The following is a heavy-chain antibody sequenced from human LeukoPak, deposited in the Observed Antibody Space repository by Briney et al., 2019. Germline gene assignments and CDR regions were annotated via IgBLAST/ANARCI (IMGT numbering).Heavy chain of an antibody. Sequence: GGSLRLSCAASGFIFSSHGMNWVRQAPGKGLEWVSGISPSGDITYYADSVKGRFTISRDNAKNSLYLQMNSLRAEDTAVYYCAKFAQRYCSGGSCHPFDYWGQGTLVTVSS. CDR3: AKFAQRYCSGGSCHPFDY. D-gene: IGHD2-15*01. CDR2: ISPSGDIT. CDR1: GFIFSSHG. J-gene: IGHJ4*02. V-gene: IGHV3-23*01.